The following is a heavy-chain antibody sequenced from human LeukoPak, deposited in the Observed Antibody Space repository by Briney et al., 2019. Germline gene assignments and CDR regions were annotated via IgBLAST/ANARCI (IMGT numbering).Heavy chain of an antibody. J-gene: IGHJ3*02. V-gene: IGHV4-39*01. CDR1: AGSISSSSYY. D-gene: IGHD4-17*01. CDR2: IYYSGST. Sequence: SETLSLTCTVSAGSISSSSYYWGWIRQPPEKVLGWIGSIYYSGSTYYNPSLKSRATISVDSSKNQFSLKLSSVTAADTAVYYCARLLTVTTLDAFDIWGQGTMVTVSS. CDR3: ARLLTVTTLDAFDI.